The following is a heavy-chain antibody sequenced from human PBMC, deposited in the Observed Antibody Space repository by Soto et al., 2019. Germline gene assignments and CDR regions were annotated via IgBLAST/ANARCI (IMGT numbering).Heavy chain of an antibody. CDR3: ARGEGLRGVNSYYGMDV. D-gene: IGHD3-3*01. V-gene: IGHV3-13*01. J-gene: IGHJ6*02. CDR1: GFTFSSYD. Sequence: EVQLVESGGGLVQPGGSLRLSCAASGFTFSSYDMHWVRQATGKGLEWVSAIGTAGDTYYPGSVKGRFTISRENAKNSLYLQMNSLRAADTAVYYCARGEGLRGVNSYYGMDVWVQGTTVTVSS. CDR2: IGTAGDT.